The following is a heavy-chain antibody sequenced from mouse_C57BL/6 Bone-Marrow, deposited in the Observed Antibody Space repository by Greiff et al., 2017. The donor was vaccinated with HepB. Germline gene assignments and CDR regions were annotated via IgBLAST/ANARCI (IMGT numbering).Heavy chain of an antibody. D-gene: IGHD1-1*01. CDR2: IDPENGDT. V-gene: IGHV14-4*01. CDR3: TTRHYGSSRGFAY. Sequence: DVQLQQSGAELVRPGASVKLSCTASGFNIKDDYMHWVKQRPEQGLEWIGWIDPENGDTEYASKFQGKATITADTSSNTAYLQLSSLTSEDTAVYYCTTRHYGSSRGFAYWGQGTLVTVSA. CDR1: GFNIKDDY. J-gene: IGHJ3*01.